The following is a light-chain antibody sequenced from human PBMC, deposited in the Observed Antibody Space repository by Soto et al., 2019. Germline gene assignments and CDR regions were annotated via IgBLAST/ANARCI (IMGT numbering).Light chain of an antibody. Sequence: DIQMTQSPSSLYASGGDRVTITCRTSQGISNYLDWFQQKPGKAPKSLIYAAASLQSGVPSKFSGSGAGTDFTLTISSLQPEDFAPYDSQQYNRYHPYPFGQGTKLEIK. CDR2: AAA. V-gene: IGKV1-16*02. CDR1: QGISNY. CDR3: QQYNRYHPYP. J-gene: IGKJ2*01.